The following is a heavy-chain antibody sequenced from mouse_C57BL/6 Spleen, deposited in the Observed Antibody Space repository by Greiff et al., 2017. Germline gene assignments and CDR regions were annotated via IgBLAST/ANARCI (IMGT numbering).Heavy chain of an antibody. Sequence: QVHVKQPGAELVRPGSSVKLSCKASGYTFTSYWMDWVKQRPGQGLEWIGNIYPSDSETHYNQKFKDKATLTVDKSSSTAYMQLSSLTSEDSAVYYCARAIPEDAMDYWGQGTSVTVSA. D-gene: IGHD5-1-1*01. CDR3: ARAIPEDAMDY. V-gene: IGHV1-61*01. J-gene: IGHJ4*01. CDR1: GYTFTSYW. CDR2: IYPSDSET.